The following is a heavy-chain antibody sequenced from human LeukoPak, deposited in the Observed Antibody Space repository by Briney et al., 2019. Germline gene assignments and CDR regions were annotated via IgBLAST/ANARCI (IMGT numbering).Heavy chain of an antibody. CDR3: AKDRDPIVYYYDSSGPFDY. CDR1: GFTFDDYG. CDR2: INWNGGST. Sequence: PGGSLRLSCAASGFTFDDYGMSWVRQAPGKGLEWVSGINWNGGSTGYADSVKGRFTISRDNAKNSLYLQMNSLRAEDTAVYYCAKDRDPIVYYYDSSGPFDYWGQGTLVTVSS. V-gene: IGHV3-20*04. J-gene: IGHJ4*02. D-gene: IGHD3-22*01.